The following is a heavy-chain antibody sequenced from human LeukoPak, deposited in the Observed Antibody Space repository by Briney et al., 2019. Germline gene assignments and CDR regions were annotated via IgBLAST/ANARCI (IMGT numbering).Heavy chain of an antibody. V-gene: IGHV3-30*18. CDR1: GFTFSSYG. CDR3: AKSRGIVVVITGPFDY. D-gene: IGHD3-22*01. CDR2: ISYDGSNK. J-gene: IGHJ4*02. Sequence: GGSLRLSCAASGFTFSSYGMHWVRQAPGKGLEWVAVISYDGSNKYYADSVKGRFTISRDNSKNTLYLQMNSLRAEDTAVYYCAKSRGIVVVITGPFDYWGQGTLVTVSS.